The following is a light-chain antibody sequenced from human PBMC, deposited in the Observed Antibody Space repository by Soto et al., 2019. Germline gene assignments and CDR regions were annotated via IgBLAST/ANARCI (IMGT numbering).Light chain of an antibody. V-gene: IGKV1-5*03. CDR2: KAS. CDR3: QHYNSYSEA. Sequence: DIQMPQFPSPLSGSVGDRVTITCRASQTISSWLAWYQQKPGKAPKLLIYKASTLKSGVPSRFSGSGSGTEFTLTISSLQPDDFATYYCQHYNSYSEAFGHGIKVDI. CDR1: QTISSW. J-gene: IGKJ1*01.